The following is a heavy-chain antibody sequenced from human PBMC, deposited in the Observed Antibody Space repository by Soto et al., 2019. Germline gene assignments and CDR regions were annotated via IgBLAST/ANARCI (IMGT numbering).Heavy chain of an antibody. D-gene: IGHD6-13*01. CDR1: GGSISSYY. CDR2: IYYSGST. J-gene: IGHJ5*02. CDR3: AREGIAAAEDWFDP. V-gene: IGHV4-59*01. Sequence: SETLSLTCTVSGGSISSYYWSWIRQPPGKGLEWIGYIYYSGSTNYNPSLKSRVTISVHTSKNQFSLKLSSVTAADTAVYYCAREGIAAAEDWFDPWGQGTLVTVSS.